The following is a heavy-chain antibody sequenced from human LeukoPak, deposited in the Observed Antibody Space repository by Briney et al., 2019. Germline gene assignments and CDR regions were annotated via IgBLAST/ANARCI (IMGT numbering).Heavy chain of an antibody. D-gene: IGHD5-24*01. CDR1: GGTFSDYS. CDR3: ARGDGYNGFRY. V-gene: IGHV1-69*02. J-gene: IGHJ4*02. Sequence: SVKVSCKASGGTFSDYSISWVRQAPRQGFQWMGRIIPIVNMVDYAKRFQGRVTIIADKSTSTAHMELSSLRSEDTAVYYCARGDGYNGFRYWGQGTLVTVSS. CDR2: IIPIVNMV.